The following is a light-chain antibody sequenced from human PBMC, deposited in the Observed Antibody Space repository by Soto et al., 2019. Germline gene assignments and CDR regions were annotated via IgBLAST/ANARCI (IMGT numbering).Light chain of an antibody. J-gene: IGKJ1*01. CDR3: QHYNSYSEA. CDR2: KAS. V-gene: IGKV1-5*03. Sequence: DSWMRQSPSLRSASTGDRVTISIRMSQGISSWLAWYQQKPGKAPKLLIYKASTLKSGVPSRFSGSGSGTEFTLTISSLQPDDFATYYCQHYNSYSEAFGQGTMADIK. CDR1: QGISSW.